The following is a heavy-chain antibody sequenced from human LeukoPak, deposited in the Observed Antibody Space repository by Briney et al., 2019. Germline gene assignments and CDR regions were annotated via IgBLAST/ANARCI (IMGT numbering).Heavy chain of an antibody. CDR1: GLPNADFA. Sequence: PGGSLRLSCVASGLPNADFAMHWVRHAQGKALEGVFLIRGDGVSTFYTDSVRGRFSISRDNTKNSLYLEMNSLRTEDTAMYYCPKESGKFYYWGQGTLVAVSS. CDR3: PKESGKFYY. CDR2: IRGDGVST. V-gene: IGHV3-43*02. D-gene: IGHD3-10*01. J-gene: IGHJ4*02.